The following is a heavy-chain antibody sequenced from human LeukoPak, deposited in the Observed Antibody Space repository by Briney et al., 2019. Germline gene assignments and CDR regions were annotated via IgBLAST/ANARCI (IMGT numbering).Heavy chain of an antibody. Sequence: ASVKVSCKASGYIFTGYYMHWVRQAPGQGLEWMGWINPNSGGTNYAQKFQGRVTMTRDTSISTAYMELSRLRSDDTAVYYCARDRRSDGTGDYRDKPNYYYYYYMDVWGKGTTVTVSS. D-gene: IGHD3-9*01. CDR2: INPNSGGT. CDR1: GYIFTGYY. J-gene: IGHJ6*03. V-gene: IGHV1-2*02. CDR3: ARDRRSDGTGDYRDKPNYYYYYYMDV.